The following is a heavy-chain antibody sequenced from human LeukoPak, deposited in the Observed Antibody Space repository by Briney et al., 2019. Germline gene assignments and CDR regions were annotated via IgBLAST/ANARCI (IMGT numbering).Heavy chain of an antibody. Sequence: GESLKISCKDSGYSFTTYWIGWVRQMPGKGLEWMGIIYPDDSDTRYSPSFQGQVTISVDKSISTAYLQWSSLKASDAAIYYCARRGSSSSDYYYGMDVWGQGTTVTVSS. CDR3: ARRGSSSSDYYYGMDV. CDR2: IYPDDSDT. CDR1: GYSFTTYW. J-gene: IGHJ6*02. V-gene: IGHV5-51*01. D-gene: IGHD6-6*01.